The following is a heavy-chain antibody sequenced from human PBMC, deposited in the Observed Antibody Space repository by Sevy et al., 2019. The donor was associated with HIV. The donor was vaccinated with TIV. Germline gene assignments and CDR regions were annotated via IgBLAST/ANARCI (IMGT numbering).Heavy chain of an antibody. V-gene: IGHV3-30*18. D-gene: IGHD3-22*01. CDR3: AKDRREYYYDSSGYYYYFDY. J-gene: IGHJ4*02. CDR1: GFTFSSYA. Sequence: GGSLRLSCAASGFTFSSYAMHWVRQAPGKGLEWVAAIPYDGSSKYYADSVKGRLTISRDNSKNTLYLQMNSLRAEDTAVYYCAKDRREYYYDSSGYYYYFDYWGQGTLVTVSS. CDR2: IPYDGSSK.